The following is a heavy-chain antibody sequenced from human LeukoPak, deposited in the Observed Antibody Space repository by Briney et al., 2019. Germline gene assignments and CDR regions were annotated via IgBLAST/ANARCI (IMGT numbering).Heavy chain of an antibody. CDR2: ISASGSST. V-gene: IGHV3-23*01. J-gene: IGHJ4*02. CDR3: ARGGTMYYGSGNFDY. CDR1: GFTFSNYA. Sequence: GGSLRLSCAVSGFTFSNYAMSWVRQAPGKGLEWVSAISASGSSTYYADSVKGRFTISRDNSKNTLYLQMNSLRAEDTAVYSCARGGTMYYGSGNFDYWGQGTLVTVSS. D-gene: IGHD3-10*01.